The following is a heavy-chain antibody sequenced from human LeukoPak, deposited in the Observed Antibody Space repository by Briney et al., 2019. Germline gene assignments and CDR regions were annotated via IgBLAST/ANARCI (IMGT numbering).Heavy chain of an antibody. CDR1: GFTFSDYY. Sequence: GGSLRLSCAASGFTFSDYYMSWIRQAPGRGLEWVSYISNSGTTRYYADSVKGRFTISRDNAKNSLYLQMNSLRSEDTAVYYCARASARYSYGYGGYYFGYWGQGTLVTVSS. CDR2: ISNSGTTR. J-gene: IGHJ4*02. D-gene: IGHD5-18*01. CDR3: ARASARYSYGYGGYYFGY. V-gene: IGHV3-11*01.